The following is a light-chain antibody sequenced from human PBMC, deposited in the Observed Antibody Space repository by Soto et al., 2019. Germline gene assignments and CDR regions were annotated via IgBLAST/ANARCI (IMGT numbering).Light chain of an antibody. V-gene: IGLV2-14*01. Sequence: QSALTQPASVSGSPGQSITISCTGTSSDVGGYNYVSWYQQHPGTAPKLMIYEVSNRPSGVSNRFSGSKSGNTASLTISGLQAEDEADYYCTSYTTTSTGVFGGGTKLTV. CDR3: TSYTTTSTGV. CDR1: SSDVGGYNY. J-gene: IGLJ3*02. CDR2: EVS.